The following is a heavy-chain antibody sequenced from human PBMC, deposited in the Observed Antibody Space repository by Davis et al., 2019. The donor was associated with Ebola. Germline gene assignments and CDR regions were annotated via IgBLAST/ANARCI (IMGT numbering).Heavy chain of an antibody. CDR3: ARVAAAGLDY. D-gene: IGHD6-13*01. Sequence: SETLSLTCNVSGGSFSTHYWSWIRQPPGKGLEWIGYIYYSGSTNYNPSLKSRVTISVDTSKNQFSLKLSSVTAADTAVYYCARVAAAGLDYWGQGTLVTVSS. V-gene: IGHV4-59*11. CDR1: GGSFSTHY. J-gene: IGHJ4*02. CDR2: IYYSGST.